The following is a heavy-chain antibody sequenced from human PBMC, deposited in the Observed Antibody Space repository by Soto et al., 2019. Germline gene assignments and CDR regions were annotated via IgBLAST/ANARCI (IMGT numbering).Heavy chain of an antibody. CDR3: ARAKYDYIWGSYHPFDQ. D-gene: IGHD3-16*02. CDR2: INVGDDKT. CDR1: GKSFDNFA. V-gene: IGHV1-3*01. Sequence: QVQLVQSGAEVKKPGASVRLSCKVSGKSFDNFAVHWVRQTPGQRPEWMGRINVGDDKTKYSEKFQGRVTVSYDTSATTADMELRALSSEDTAVYYCARAKYDYIWGSYHPFDQWAEGAQVTVSS. J-gene: IGHJ4*02.